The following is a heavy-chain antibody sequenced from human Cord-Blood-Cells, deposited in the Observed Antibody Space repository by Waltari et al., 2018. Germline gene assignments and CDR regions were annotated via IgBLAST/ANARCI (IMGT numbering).Heavy chain of an antibody. J-gene: IGHJ4*02. D-gene: IGHD3-9*01. CDR1: GGSISSSSYY. CDR2: FYYSGAT. Sequence: QLQLQESGPGLVKPSETLSLTCTVSGGSISSSSYYWGWIRQPPGKGLEWIGSFYYSGATSCTPALNGRVTISVDTSNSQCSLKLSSVPAADTAVYYCARTDYDILTGYYLFDYWGQGTLVTVSS. V-gene: IGHV4-39*01. CDR3: ARTDYDILTGYYLFDY.